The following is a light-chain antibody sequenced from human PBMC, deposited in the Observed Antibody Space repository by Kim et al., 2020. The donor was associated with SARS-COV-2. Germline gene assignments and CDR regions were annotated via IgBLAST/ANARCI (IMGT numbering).Light chain of an antibody. J-gene: IGKJ1*01. V-gene: IGKV3-15*01. CDR3: MKKSTWPWT. CDR1: QSVSSS. CDR2: DVF. Sequence: EIVMMQSPPTVSLSPGERATLSCRASQSVSSSLAWFQQKPGQPPRLFIYDVFTRAPGIPARFSGSGSGQKFTLTTGVLQSEDFPVYSCMKKSTWPWTLGQGTKIDIK.